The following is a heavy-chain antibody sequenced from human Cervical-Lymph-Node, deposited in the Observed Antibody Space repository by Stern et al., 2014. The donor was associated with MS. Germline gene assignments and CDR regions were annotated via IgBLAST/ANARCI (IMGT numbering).Heavy chain of an antibody. V-gene: IGHV4-4*02. D-gene: IGHD4-17*01. CDR2: IYHSGST. CDR1: GGSISSSNW. Sequence: VQLVESGPGLVKPSGTLSLTCAVSGGSISSSNWWSWVRQPPGKGLEWIGEIYHSGSTNYNPSLKSRVTLSVDKSKTQFSLKRSSVTAADTAVYYCARDNYGDYGSWFDPWGQGTLVTVSS. J-gene: IGHJ5*02. CDR3: ARDNYGDYGSWFDP.